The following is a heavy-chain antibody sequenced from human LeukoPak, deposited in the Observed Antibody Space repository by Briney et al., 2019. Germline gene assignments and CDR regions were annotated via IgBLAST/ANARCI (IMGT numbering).Heavy chain of an antibody. J-gene: IGHJ4*02. CDR1: GGSISSYY. V-gene: IGHV4-4*07. Sequence: SETLSLTCTVSGGSISSYYWSWIRQPAGKGLEWIGRIYTSGSTSGSTNYNPSLKSRVTMSVDTSKNQFSLKLSSVTAADTAVYYCARGRDYGDYFDYWGQGTLVTVSS. CDR3: ARGRDYGDYFDY. CDR2: IYTSGSTSGST. D-gene: IGHD4-17*01.